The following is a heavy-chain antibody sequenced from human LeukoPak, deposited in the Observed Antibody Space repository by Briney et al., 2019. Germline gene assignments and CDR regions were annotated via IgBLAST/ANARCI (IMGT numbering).Heavy chain of an antibody. CDR3: ARQYSSSYFYGH. D-gene: IGHD3-22*01. V-gene: IGHV3-33*08. CDR1: GFTFSSYG. Sequence: HPGGSLRLSCAASGFTFSSYGMHWVRQAPGKGLEWVAAIWDDGNTKHYVDSVKGRFTISRDNPKNTLYLQMNSLRVEDTAVYYCARQYSSSYFYGHWGQGTLVTVSS. J-gene: IGHJ4*02. CDR2: IWDDGNTK.